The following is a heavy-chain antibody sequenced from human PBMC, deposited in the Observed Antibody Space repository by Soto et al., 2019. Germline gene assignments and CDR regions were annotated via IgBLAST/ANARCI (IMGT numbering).Heavy chain of an antibody. J-gene: IGHJ6*02. V-gene: IGHV3-43*01. CDR3: AKDSSLIVPSYGMDV. D-gene: IGHD2-2*01. CDR2: ISWDGGST. Sequence: GGSLRLSCAASGFTVEVYTMHWVRQAPGKGLEWVSLISWDGGSTYYADSVKGRFTISRDNSKNSLYLQMNSLRTEDTALYYCAKDSSLIVPSYGMDVWGQGTTVTVSS. CDR1: GFTVEVYT.